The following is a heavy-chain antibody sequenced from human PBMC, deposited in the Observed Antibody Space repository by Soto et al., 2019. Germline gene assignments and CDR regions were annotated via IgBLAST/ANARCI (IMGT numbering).Heavy chain of an antibody. CDR2: INTAGSTK. J-gene: IGHJ6*02. Sequence: GGSLRLSCAASGFTFSNFEMHWVRQAPGKGLEWVSYINTAGSTKYYADSVKGRFTISRDDSRDTLYLQMTSLRAEDTAIYYCRHSSASRPDFAYNSDVWGQGTTVTVSS. CDR1: GFTFSNFE. D-gene: IGHD6-6*01. CDR3: RHSSASRPDFAYNSDV. V-gene: IGHV3-48*03.